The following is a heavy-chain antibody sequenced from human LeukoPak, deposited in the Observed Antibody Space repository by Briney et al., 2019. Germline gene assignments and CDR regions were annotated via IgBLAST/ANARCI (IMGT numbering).Heavy chain of an antibody. CDR1: GGSISSYY. V-gene: IGHV4-59*01. Sequence: SETLSLTCTVSGGSISSYYWSWIRQPPGKGLEWIGYIYYSGSTNYNPSLKSRVTISVDTSKNQFSLRLSSVTAADSAVYYCARGYSSSSSWFDPWGQGTLVTVSS. J-gene: IGHJ5*02. D-gene: IGHD6-6*01. CDR2: IYYSGST. CDR3: ARGYSSSSSWFDP.